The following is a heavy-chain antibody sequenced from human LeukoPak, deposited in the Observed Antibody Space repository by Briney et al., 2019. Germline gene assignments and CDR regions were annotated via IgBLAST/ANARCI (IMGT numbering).Heavy chain of an antibody. D-gene: IGHD3-22*01. CDR1: GFTFSSYA. CDR3: AKEEDITYYYDSSGYSQFDY. J-gene: IGHJ4*02. V-gene: IGHV3-23*01. CDR2: ISGSGGST. Sequence: GGSLRLSCAASGFTFSSYATSWVRQAPGKGLEWVSAISGSGGSTYYADSVKGRFTISRDNSKNALYLQMNSLRAEDTAVYYCAKEEDITYYYDSSGYSQFDYWGQGTLVTVSS.